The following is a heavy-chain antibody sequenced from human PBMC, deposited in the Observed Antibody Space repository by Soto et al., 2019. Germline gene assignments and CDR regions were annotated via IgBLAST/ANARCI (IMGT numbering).Heavy chain of an antibody. D-gene: IGHD3-10*01. J-gene: IGHJ6*02. CDR1: GGSVSSGSYY. CDR3: ARDRWVVRGVYYGMDV. CDR2: IYYSGST. V-gene: IGHV4-61*01. Sequence: PSETLSLTCTVSGGSVSSGSYYWSWIRQPPGKGLEWIGYIYYSGSTNYNPSLKSRVTISVDTSKNQFSLKLSPVTAADTAVYYCARDRWVVRGVYYGMDVWGQGTTVTVSS.